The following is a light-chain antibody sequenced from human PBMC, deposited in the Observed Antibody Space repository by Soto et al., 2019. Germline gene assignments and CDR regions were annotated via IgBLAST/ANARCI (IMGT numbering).Light chain of an antibody. CDR2: DAS. CDR1: QSISSW. V-gene: IGKV1-5*01. J-gene: IGKJ1*01. Sequence: DIQMTQSPSTLSASVGDRVTITCRASQSISSWLAWYQQKPGKAPKLLIYDASSLESGVPSRFSGSGSATEFTLTISSLQPDDFATYYCQQYNSYSSWTFGQGTKVDIK. CDR3: QQYNSYSSWT.